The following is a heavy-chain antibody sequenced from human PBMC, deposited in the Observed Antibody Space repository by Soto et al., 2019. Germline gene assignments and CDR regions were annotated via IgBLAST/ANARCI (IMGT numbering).Heavy chain of an antibody. CDR1: GFTLTSYG. J-gene: IGHJ6*02. D-gene: IGHD1-1*01. CDR3: AKDGTTAGIHYYGMDV. V-gene: IGHV3-23*01. Sequence: GGSLRLSCEVSGFTLTSYGMNWVRQAPDKGLEWVSTIGRGGDTYYADSVKGRFTISRDNSKNTLFLQMNSLRAEDTALYFCAKDGTTAGIHYYGMDVWGQGTTVTVSS. CDR2: IGRGGDT.